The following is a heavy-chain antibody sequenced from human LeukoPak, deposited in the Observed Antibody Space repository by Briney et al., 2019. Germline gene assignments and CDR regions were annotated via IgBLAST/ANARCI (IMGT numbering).Heavy chain of an antibody. V-gene: IGHV4-59*08. CDR3: ARAYYYDSGGNYWRVDAFDI. J-gene: IGHJ3*02. CDR1: GGSISSYY. Sequence: SETLSLTCTVSGGSISSYYWSWIRQPPGKGLEWIGYIYYSGTTNYNPSLKSRVTISVDTSKNQFSLKLSSVTAADTAVYYCARAYYYDSGGNYWRVDAFDIWGQGTMVTVSS. CDR2: IYYSGTT. D-gene: IGHD3-22*01.